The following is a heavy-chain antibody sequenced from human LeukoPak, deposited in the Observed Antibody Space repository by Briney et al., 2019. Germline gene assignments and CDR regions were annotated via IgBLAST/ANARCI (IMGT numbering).Heavy chain of an antibody. D-gene: IGHD2-15*01. CDR2: ISYDGSNK. CDR1: GFTFSSYG. J-gene: IGHJ4*02. CDR3: AKASYCSGGSCYSMDY. V-gene: IGHV3-30*18. Sequence: GRSLRLSCAASGFTFSSYGMHWVRQAPGKGLEWVAVISYDGSNKYYADSVKGRFTISRDNSKNTLYLQMNSLRAEDTAVYYCAKASYCSGGSCYSMDYWGQGTLVTVSS.